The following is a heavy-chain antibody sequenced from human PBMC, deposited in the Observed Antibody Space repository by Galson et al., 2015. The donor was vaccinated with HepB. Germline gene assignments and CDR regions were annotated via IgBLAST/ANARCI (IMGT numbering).Heavy chain of an antibody. CDR2: ISGSGGST. Sequence: SLRLSCAASGITFSDYDMSWVRQAPGKGLEWVSGISGSGGSTYYGDFVKGRSIISRDNSKNTLYLQMNSLRAEDTAVYYCAKDWGRGSGSYYYFDHWGQGTLVTVSA. V-gene: IGHV3-23*01. CDR1: GITFSDYD. CDR3: AKDWGRGSGSYYYFDH. J-gene: IGHJ4*02. D-gene: IGHD3-10*01.